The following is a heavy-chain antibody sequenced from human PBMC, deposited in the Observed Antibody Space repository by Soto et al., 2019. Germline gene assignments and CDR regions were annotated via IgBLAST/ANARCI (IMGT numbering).Heavy chain of an antibody. V-gene: IGHV3-23*01. CDR1: GFTFSSYA. CDR3: AKVRMSLDYYDSSGYYYLFDY. CDR2: ISGSGGST. J-gene: IGHJ4*02. D-gene: IGHD3-22*01. Sequence: GGSLRLSCAASGFTFSSYAMSWVRQAPGKGLEWVSAISGSGGSTYYADSVKGRFTISRDNSKNTLYLQMNSLRAEDTAVYYCAKVRMSLDYYDSSGYYYLFDYWGQGTLVTVSS.